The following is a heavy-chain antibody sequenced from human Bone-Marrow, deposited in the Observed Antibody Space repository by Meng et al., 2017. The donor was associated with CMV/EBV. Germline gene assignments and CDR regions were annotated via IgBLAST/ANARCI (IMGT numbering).Heavy chain of an antibody. CDR1: GFTFDDYA. V-gene: IGHV3-9*01. CDR3: AKGSRGELPTYFDY. Sequence: SLKISCAASGFTFDDYAMHWVRQAPGKGLEWVSGISWNSGSIGYADSVKGRFTISRDNAKTSLYLQMNSLRAEDTALYYCAKGSRGELPTYFDYWGQGTLVTVSS. D-gene: IGHD1-26*01. CDR2: ISWNSGSI. J-gene: IGHJ4*02.